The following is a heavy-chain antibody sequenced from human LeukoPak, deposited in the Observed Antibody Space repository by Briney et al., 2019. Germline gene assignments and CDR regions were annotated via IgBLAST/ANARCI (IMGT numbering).Heavy chain of an antibody. CDR1: GYTFTSYY. J-gene: IGHJ4*02. V-gene: IGHV1-46*01. CDR2: INPSGGST. CDR3: AREYCSGGSCYSADY. Sequence: ASVKVSCKASGYTFTSYYMHWVRQAPGQGLEWMGIINPSGGSTNYAQKFQGRVTMTRDTSTSTVYMELNSLRSEDTAVYYCAREYCSGGSCYSADYWGQGTLVTVSS. D-gene: IGHD2-15*01.